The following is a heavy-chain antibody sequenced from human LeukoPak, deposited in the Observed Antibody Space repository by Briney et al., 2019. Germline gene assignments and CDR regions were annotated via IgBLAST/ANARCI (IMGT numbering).Heavy chain of an antibody. CDR2: IYPGDSDT. D-gene: IGHD2-21*02. CDR3: ARLLDAYCGGDWRDRCYYFDY. CDR1: AYRFTTYW. V-gene: IGHV5-51*01. Sequence: GESLKISCQGSAYRFTTYWIGWVRQMPGKGLEWMGIIYPGDSDTRYSPPFQGQVTISADKSISTAYLQWSSLKASDTAMYYCARLLDAYCGGDWRDRCYYFDYWGQGTLVTVSS. J-gene: IGHJ4*02.